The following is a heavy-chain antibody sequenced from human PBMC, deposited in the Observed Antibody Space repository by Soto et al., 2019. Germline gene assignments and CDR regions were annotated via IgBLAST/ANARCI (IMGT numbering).Heavy chain of an antibody. D-gene: IGHD6-13*01. CDR1: GGTFSSYA. V-gene: IGHV1-69*13. CDR3: ARARQQLVVGDAFDI. J-gene: IGHJ3*02. CDR2: IIPIFGTA. Sequence: ASVKVSCKASGGTFSSYAISWVRQAPGQGLEWMGGIIPIFGTANYAQKFQGRVTITADESTSTAYMELSSLRSEDTAVYYCARARQQLVVGDAFDIWGQGTMVTVSS.